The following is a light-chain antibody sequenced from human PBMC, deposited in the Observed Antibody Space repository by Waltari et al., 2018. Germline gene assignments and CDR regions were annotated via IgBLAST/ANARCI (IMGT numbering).Light chain of an antibody. CDR1: QSVSSK. V-gene: IGKV3-15*01. CDR3: QHYNNLPLT. J-gene: IGKJ4*01. Sequence: EIVMTQSPATLSVSPGERATLSCRASQSVSSKLAWYQQRPGQAPRLRISCASTRATGIPARFTGSGSGTEFTLTISSLQSEDFAVYFCQHYNNLPLTFGGGTKVEI. CDR2: CAS.